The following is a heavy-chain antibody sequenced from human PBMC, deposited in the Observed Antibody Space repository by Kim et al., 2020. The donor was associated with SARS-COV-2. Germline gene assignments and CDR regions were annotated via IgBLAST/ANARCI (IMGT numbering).Heavy chain of an antibody. CDR2: IYYSGST. D-gene: IGHD3-3*01. CDR3: ARHAATIFGVVIEYYF. CDR1: GGSISSSSYY. Sequence: SETLSLTCTVSGGSISSSSYYWGWIRQPPGKGLEWIGSIYYSGSTYYNPSLKSRVTISVDTSKNQFSLKLSSVTAADTAVYYCARHAATIFGVVIEYYF. V-gene: IGHV4-39*01. J-gene: IGHJ4*01.